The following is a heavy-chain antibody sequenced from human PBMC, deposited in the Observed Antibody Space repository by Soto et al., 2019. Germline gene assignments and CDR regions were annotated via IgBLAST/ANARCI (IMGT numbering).Heavy chain of an antibody. CDR3: AAGGGYTYGRGMDV. CDR2: INTGNGNT. J-gene: IGHJ6*02. V-gene: IGHV1-3*04. CDR1: GYTFTNYA. D-gene: IGHD5-18*01. Sequence: ASVKVSCKASGYTFTNYAMHWMRQAPGQRLEWMGWINTGNGNTKYSQKFKGRVTFTRDTSASTAYMELSSLRSEDTSVYYCAAGGGYTYGRGMDVWGQGTTVTVSS.